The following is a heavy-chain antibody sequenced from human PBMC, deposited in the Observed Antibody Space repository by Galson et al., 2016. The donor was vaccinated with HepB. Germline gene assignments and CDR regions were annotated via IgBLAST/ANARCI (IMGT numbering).Heavy chain of an antibody. V-gene: IGHV3-33*08. CDR2: IWYDGSYK. CDR3: AREIPHMVHGGLDI. CDR1: GFTFSGSA. Sequence: SLRLSCAGSGFTFSGSAIHWVRQAPGKGLEWVAVIWYDGSYKYYADSVEGRFTISRDISENTVYLQMNSLRGEDTAVYYCAREIPHMVHGGLDIWGQGTLVTVSS. J-gene: IGHJ4*02. D-gene: IGHD2-2*02.